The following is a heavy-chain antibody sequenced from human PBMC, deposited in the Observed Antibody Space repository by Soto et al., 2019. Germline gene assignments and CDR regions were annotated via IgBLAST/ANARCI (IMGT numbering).Heavy chain of an antibody. CDR3: ARAWGFLEWLLPSYYYGMDV. J-gene: IGHJ6*02. D-gene: IGHD3-3*01. CDR1: GGSISSGDYY. Sequence: SETLSLTCTVSGGSISSGDYYWSWIRQPPGKGLEWIGYIYYSGSTYYNPSLESRVTISVDTSKNQFSLKLSSVTAADTAVYYCARAWGFLEWLLPSYYYGMDVWGQGTTVTVSS. V-gene: IGHV4-30-4*01. CDR2: IYYSGST.